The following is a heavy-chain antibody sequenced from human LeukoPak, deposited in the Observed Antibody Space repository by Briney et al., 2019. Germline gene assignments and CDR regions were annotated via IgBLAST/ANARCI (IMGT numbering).Heavy chain of an antibody. CDR2: ISAYNGNT. Sequence: GASVKVSCKASGDTFTSYGISWVRQAPGQGLEWMGWISAYNGNTNYAQKLQGRVTMTTDTSTSTAYMELRSLRSDDTAVYYCARGYCSGGSCYSLWYYYYYMDVWGKGTTVTVSS. CDR3: ARGYCSGGSCYSLWYYYYYMDV. D-gene: IGHD2-15*01. V-gene: IGHV1-18*01. J-gene: IGHJ6*03. CDR1: GDTFTSYG.